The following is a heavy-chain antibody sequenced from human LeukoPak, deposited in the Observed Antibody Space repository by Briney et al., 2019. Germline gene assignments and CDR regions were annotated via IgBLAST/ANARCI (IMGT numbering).Heavy chain of an antibody. V-gene: IGHV3-74*01. J-gene: IGHJ4*02. CDR3: ARDWGGYGPTSHNY. CDR2: ISSDGSNT. CDR1: GFTFSSSW. D-gene: IGHD3-16*01. Sequence: QPGGSLRLSCAASGFTFSSSWMHWVRQGPGRGLVWVSRISSDGSNTIYADSVRGRFTVYRDNAKNTLFLQMNSLRAEDTGVYYCARDWGGYGPTSHNYWGQGTLVTVSS.